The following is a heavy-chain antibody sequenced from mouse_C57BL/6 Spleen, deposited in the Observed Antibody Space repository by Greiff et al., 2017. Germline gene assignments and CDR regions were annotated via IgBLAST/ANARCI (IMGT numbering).Heavy chain of an antibody. CDR3: ARDGGNYPYYAMDY. Sequence: QVQLQQPGAELVKPGASVKMSCKASGYTFTSYWITWVKQRPGQGLEWIGDIYPGSGSTNYNEKFKSKATLTVDTSSSTAYMQLSSLTSEDSAVYYCARDGGNYPYYAMDYWGQGTSVTVSS. V-gene: IGHV1-55*01. CDR2: IYPGSGST. D-gene: IGHD2-1*01. CDR1: GYTFTSYW. J-gene: IGHJ4*01.